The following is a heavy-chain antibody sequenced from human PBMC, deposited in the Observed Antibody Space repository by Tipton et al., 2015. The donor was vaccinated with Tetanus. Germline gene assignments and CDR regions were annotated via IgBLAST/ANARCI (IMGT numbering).Heavy chain of an antibody. J-gene: IGHJ4*02. V-gene: IGHV3-23*01. D-gene: IGHD4-23*01. CDR3: GKQNGGRWVVDH. CDR2: ISVRGSHT. Sequence: SLRLSCEASGFTFNTYAMAWVRQAPGKGLEWVSGISVRGSHTYYADPVKGRFSISRDNSKNSLYLQMNSLSADDTAVYYCGKQNGGRWVVDHWGQGTLVTVSS. CDR1: GFTFNTYA.